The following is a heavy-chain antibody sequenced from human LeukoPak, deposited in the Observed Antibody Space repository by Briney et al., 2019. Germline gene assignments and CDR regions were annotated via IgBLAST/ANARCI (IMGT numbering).Heavy chain of an antibody. CDR1: GYTFTGYY. Sequence: ASVKVSCKASGYTFTGYYMHWVRHAPGQGLTWMGWINPNTGVTNYAQKSQSRLTMTRATSTNTAYTVQHRLMSADTAIYYCARSYCGGDCDWTIDYWGQGTLVTVSS. V-gene: IGHV1-2*02. J-gene: IGHJ4*02. CDR3: ARSYCGGDCDWTIDY. CDR2: INPNTGVT. D-gene: IGHD2-21*02.